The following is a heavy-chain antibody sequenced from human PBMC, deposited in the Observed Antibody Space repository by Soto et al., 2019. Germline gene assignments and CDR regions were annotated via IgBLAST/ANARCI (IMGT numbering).Heavy chain of an antibody. CDR2: MNPNSGNT. CDR1: GYTFTSYH. Sequence: QVQLVQSGAEVKKPGASVKVSCKGSGYTFTSYHINWVRQATGQGLEWMGWMNPNSGNTGYAQTLQGRGTMTWDTSISTVYMELSSLRFEDTAMYYCARGHISSTKNWLDPWGQGTLVTVSS. CDR3: ARGHISSTKNWLDP. J-gene: IGHJ5*02. V-gene: IGHV1-8*01. D-gene: IGHD6-6*01.